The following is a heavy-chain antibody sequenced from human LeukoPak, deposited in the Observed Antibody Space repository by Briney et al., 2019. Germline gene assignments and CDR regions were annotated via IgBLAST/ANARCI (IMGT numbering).Heavy chain of an antibody. V-gene: IGHV1-2*02. CDR1: GYTFTGYC. J-gene: IGHJ4*02. Sequence: ASVKVSCKASGYTFTGYCMHWVRQAPGQGLEWMGWINPNSGGTNYAQKFQGRVTMTRDTSIRTAYMELSRLRSGDTAVYYCARDQGLLWFGELLYPFDYWGQGTLVTVSS. D-gene: IGHD3-10*01. CDR3: ARDQGLLWFGELLYPFDY. CDR2: INPNSGGT.